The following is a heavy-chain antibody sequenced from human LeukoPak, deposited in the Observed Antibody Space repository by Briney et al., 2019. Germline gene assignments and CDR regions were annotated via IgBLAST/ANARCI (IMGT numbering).Heavy chain of an antibody. CDR1: GFSFSTYY. CDR3: ARAGMQYYGSGTYYNFDY. V-gene: IGHV3-21*01. D-gene: IGHD3-10*01. CDR2: ISNANTYI. Sequence: GGSLRLSCAASGFSFSTYYMNWVRLAPGKGPEWVSTISNANTYIYYVDSVRGRFTISRDNAQNSLYLQMNSLRAEDSAVYFCARAGMQYYGSGTYYNFDYWGQGTLVTVSS. J-gene: IGHJ4*02.